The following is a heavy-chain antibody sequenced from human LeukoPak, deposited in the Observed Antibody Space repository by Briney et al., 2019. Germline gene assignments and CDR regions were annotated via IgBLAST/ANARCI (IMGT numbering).Heavy chain of an antibody. J-gene: IGHJ5*02. Sequence: SETLSLTCTVSGGSISSGSYYWSWIRQPAGKGLEWIGRIYTSGSTNYNPSLKSRVTISIDTSKNQFSLKLSSVTAADSAVYYCATMTTSWYRFDPWGQGTLVTVPS. CDR3: ATMTTSWYRFDP. CDR1: GGSISSGSYY. D-gene: IGHD6-13*01. CDR2: IYTSGST. V-gene: IGHV4-61*02.